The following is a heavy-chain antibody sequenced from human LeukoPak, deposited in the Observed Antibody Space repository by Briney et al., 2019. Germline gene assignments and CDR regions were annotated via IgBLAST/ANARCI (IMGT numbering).Heavy chain of an antibody. CDR1: GLTFSRDS. CDR3: AKKGRYSYGIDY. D-gene: IGHD5-18*01. V-gene: IGHV3-30*18. CDR2: ISYDGSNK. Sequence: GSLRLSCAASGLTFSRDSMHWVRHAPRQGLEWVAVISYDGSNKYYADSVKGRFTISRDNSKNTLYLQMNSLRAEDTAVYYCAKKGRYSYGIDYWGQGTLVTVSS. J-gene: IGHJ4*02.